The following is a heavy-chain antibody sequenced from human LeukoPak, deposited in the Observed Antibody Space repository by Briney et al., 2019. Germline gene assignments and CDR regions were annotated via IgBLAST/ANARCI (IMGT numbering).Heavy chain of an antibody. Sequence: SETLSLTCIVSGGSLYNYHWSWVRRPPGEGLEWISYIYHSGSTDSNPSLKGRVTTSVDTSKNQFSLSLRSVTAADTAVYYCARHEPAWRGAFDVWGQGSMVTVSS. V-gene: IGHV4-59*08. J-gene: IGHJ3*01. CDR1: GGSLYNYH. CDR2: IYHSGST. D-gene: IGHD1-14*01. CDR3: ARHEPAWRGAFDV.